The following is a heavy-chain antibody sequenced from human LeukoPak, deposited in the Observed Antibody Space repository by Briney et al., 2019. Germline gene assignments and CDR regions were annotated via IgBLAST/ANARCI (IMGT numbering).Heavy chain of an antibody. CDR1: GDSISSYY. D-gene: IGHD3-22*01. Sequence: SETLSLTCTVSGDSISSYYWSWIRQPPGKGLEWIGYIYHSGSTNYNPSLKSRVTISVDTFKNQFSLKLSSVTAADTAVYYCARGGRGYYFYYWGQGTLVTVSS. CDR2: IYHSGST. V-gene: IGHV4-59*01. J-gene: IGHJ4*02. CDR3: ARGGRGYYFYY.